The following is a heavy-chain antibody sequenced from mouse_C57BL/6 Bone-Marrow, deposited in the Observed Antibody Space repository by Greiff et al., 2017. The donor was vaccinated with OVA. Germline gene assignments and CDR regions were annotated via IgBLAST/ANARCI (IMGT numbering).Heavy chain of an antibody. CDR1: GFTFTDYY. V-gene: IGHV7-3*01. J-gene: IGHJ4*01. Sequence: EVQLQESGGGLVQPGGSLSLSCAASGFTFTDYYMSWVRQPPGKALEWLGFIRNKANGYTTEYSASVKGRFTISRDNSQSILYLQMNALGAEDSATYYCERYTGARAMDYWGQGTSVTVSS. CDR3: ERYTGARAMDY. CDR2: IRNKANGYTT.